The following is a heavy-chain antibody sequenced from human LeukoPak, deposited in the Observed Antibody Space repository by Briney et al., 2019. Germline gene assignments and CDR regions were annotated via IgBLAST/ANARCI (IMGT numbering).Heavy chain of an antibody. V-gene: IGHV1-2*06. Sequence: ASVKVSCKASGYTFTRYYMNWVRQAPGQGLEWMGRINPNSGGTNYAQKFQGRVTMTRDTSISTAYMELSRLRSDDTAVYYCARVGDGLNDAFDIWGQGTMVTVSS. D-gene: IGHD5-24*01. J-gene: IGHJ3*02. CDR3: ARVGDGLNDAFDI. CDR2: INPNSGGT. CDR1: GYTFTRYY.